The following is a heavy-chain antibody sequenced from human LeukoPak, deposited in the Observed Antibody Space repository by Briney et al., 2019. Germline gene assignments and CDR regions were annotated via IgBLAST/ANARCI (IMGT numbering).Heavy chain of an antibody. D-gene: IGHD1-26*01. CDR3: ARGQVVGATDYFDY. J-gene: IGHJ4*02. CDR2: IYSGGGT. CDR1: GFTVSSNY. V-gene: IGHV3-53*01. Sequence: PGGSLRLSCAASGFTVSSNYMSWVRQAPGKGLEWVSVIYSGGGTHYTGSVKGRFTISRDNSKNTLFLQMNNLRAEDTALYYCARGQVVGATDYFDYWGQGTPVTVAS.